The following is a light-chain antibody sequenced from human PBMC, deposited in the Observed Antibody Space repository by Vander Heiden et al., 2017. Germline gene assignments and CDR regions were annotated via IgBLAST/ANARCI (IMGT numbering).Light chain of an antibody. CDR3: MQVLQTPIT. V-gene: IGKV2-28*01. J-gene: IGKJ3*01. CDR1: QSLLHSNGYNY. Sequence: DIGVTPSPLTLPVTPGEPASISCRSTQSLLHSNGYNYLDWYVQKPGQSPQLLIYLGSIRASGVPDRFSVSGSGTEVTLKISRVEAEDVGVYYCMQVLQTPITFGPGTRVDI. CDR2: LGS.